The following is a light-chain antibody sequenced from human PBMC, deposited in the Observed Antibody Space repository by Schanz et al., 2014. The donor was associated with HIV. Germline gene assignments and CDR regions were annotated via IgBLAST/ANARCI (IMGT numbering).Light chain of an antibody. J-gene: IGLJ3*02. Sequence: QSALTQPASVSGSPGQSITISCSGASSDVGYSYYISWYQQQPGRPPKLIIYDVSNRPSGVSDRFSGSKSGNTASLTISGLQAEDEADYYCGSCSTTNTGTFGGGTKLTVL. CDR1: SSDVGYSYY. V-gene: IGLV2-14*03. CDR2: DVS. CDR3: GSCSTTNTGT.